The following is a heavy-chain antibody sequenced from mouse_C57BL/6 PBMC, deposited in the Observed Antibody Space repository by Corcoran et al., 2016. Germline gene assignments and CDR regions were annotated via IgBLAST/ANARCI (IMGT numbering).Heavy chain of an antibody. V-gene: IGHV14-2*01. J-gene: IGHJ2*01. CDR1: DFNITDYY. Sequence: EVQLQPSGAALVKPGASVKLSCTAPDFNITDYYMHWVQQRSEQGPEWIGRIDPEDGETKYAPKFQGKATITAYTSSHTAYLQRSSLTSEDTAVYYFAREDSGDYWGQGTTLTVSS. CDR3: AREDSGDY. CDR2: IDPEDGET.